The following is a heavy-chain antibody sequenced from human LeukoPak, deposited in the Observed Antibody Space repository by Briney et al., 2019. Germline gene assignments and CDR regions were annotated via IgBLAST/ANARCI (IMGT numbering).Heavy chain of an antibody. CDR3: ARGSSDYYVPDY. V-gene: IGHV1-2*04. D-gene: IGHD4-17*01. CDR1: GYTFTDHS. J-gene: IGHJ4*02. CDR2: INPKTGGT. Sequence: ASLKVSCKASGYTFTDHSMHWVRQAPGQGLEWMGWINPKTGGTHYAQNFQGSVTMTRDTSTSTAYLDLSRLGSDDTSVYFCARGSSDYYVPDYWGQGTLVTVSS.